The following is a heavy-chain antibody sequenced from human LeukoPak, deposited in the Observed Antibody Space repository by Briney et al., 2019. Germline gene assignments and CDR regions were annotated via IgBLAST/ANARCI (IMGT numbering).Heavy chain of an antibody. CDR2: INAGNGNT. Sequence: ASVKVSCKASGYTFTSYAMHWVRQAPGQRLEWMGWINAGNGNTKYSQKFQGRITITRDTSASTAYMELSSLRSEDTAVYYCARERAYYDFWSPEGDYYYMDVWGKGTTVTVSS. CDR3: ARERAYYDFWSPEGDYYYMDV. CDR1: GYTFTSYA. D-gene: IGHD3-3*01. V-gene: IGHV1-3*01. J-gene: IGHJ6*03.